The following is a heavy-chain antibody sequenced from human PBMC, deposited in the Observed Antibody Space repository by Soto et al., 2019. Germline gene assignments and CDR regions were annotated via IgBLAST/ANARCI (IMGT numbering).Heavy chain of an antibody. D-gene: IGHD3-22*01. CDR3: ARDDYYDSSGPGAFDI. V-gene: IGHV4-31*03. CDR1: GGSISSGGYY. Sequence: LSLTCTVSGGSISSGGYYWSWIRQHPGKGLEWIGYIYYSGSTYYNPSLKSRVTISVDTSKNQFSLKLSSVTAADTAVYYCARDDYYDSSGPGAFDIWGQGTMVTVSS. J-gene: IGHJ3*02. CDR2: IYYSGST.